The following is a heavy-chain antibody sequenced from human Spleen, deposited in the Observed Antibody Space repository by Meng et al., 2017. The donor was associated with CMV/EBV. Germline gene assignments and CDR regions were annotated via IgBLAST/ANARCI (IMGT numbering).Heavy chain of an antibody. Sequence: LTFSWTATGFTFSSYAIGWVRQAPGKGLEWVSGINDSGGGTYCADAVKGRFTISRDNSKNTLYLQINSLRAEDTAIYYCRRYISPDYWGQGTLVTVSS. CDR1: GFTFSSYA. D-gene: IGHD2-2*02. V-gene: IGHV3-23*01. J-gene: IGHJ4*02. CDR3: RRYISPDY. CDR2: INDSGGGT.